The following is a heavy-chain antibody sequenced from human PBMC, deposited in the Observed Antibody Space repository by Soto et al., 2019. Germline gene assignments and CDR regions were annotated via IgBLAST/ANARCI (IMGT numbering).Heavy chain of an antibody. D-gene: IGHD5-12*01. CDR3: AREYYSDTTWIDY. V-gene: IGHV1-18*01. Sequence: QVQLVQSESEVKKPGSSVKVSCKVSGGTFKNYAISWVRQAPGQGLEWLAWIHPYEGTTKVAHQFRDRITLTTDTSAATVFMELTRLTSDDTAVYFCAREYYSDTTWIDYWGQGTLVAVSS. J-gene: IGHJ4*02. CDR2: IHPYEGTT. CDR1: GGTFKNYA.